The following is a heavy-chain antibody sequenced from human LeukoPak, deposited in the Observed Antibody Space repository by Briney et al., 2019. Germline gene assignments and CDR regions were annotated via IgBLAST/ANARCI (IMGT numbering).Heavy chain of an antibody. CDR2: IYYGGRT. CDR3: ARGVYYPGYYFDY. J-gene: IGHJ4*02. CDR1: GGSISTYY. V-gene: IGHV4-59*01. D-gene: IGHD3-22*01. Sequence: KPSETLSLTCTVSGGSISTYYWSWIRQPPGKGLERIGYIYYGGRTNYNPSLKSRVTTSVDTSKNQFSLKLSSVTAADTAVYYCARGVYYPGYYFDYWGQGALVTVSS.